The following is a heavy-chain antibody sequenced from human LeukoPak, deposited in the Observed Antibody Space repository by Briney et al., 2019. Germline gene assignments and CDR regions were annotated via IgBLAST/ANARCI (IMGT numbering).Heavy chain of an antibody. V-gene: IGHV3-9*02. CDR1: GFNSEDHA. D-gene: IGHD1-14*01. CDR3: VKNINRGGADV. Sequence: PGGSLRLSCVVSGFNSEDHAMHWVRQAPGKGLEWVSGIYWSSSGTGYADSVKGRFTVSRDSARNSLYLQMNSLRPEDTALYYCVKNINRGGADVWGQGTPVTVSS. J-gene: IGHJ6*02. CDR2: IYWSSSGT.